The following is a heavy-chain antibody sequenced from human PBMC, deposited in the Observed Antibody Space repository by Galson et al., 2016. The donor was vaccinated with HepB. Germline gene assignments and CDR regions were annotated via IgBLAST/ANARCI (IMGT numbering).Heavy chain of an antibody. CDR1: GFTFSSYW. J-gene: IGHJ4*02. CDR2: IGGSDDRT. V-gene: IGHV3-23*01. CDR3: AKDLLRWSFDY. Sequence: SLRLSCAASGFTFSSYWMNWVRQAPGKGLEWVSAIGGSDDRTDYADSVKGRFSISRDSSKNTLYLQMNSLRVEDTAVYYCAKDLLRWSFDYWGQGTLVTVSS. D-gene: IGHD4-23*01.